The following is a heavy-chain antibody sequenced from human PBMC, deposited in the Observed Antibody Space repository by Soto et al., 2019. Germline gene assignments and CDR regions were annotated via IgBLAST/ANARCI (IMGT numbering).Heavy chain of an antibody. CDR2: IYYSGST. Sequence: PSETLSLTCTVSGGSISSYYWSWIRQPPGKGLEWIGYIYYSGSTNYNPSLKSRVTISVDTSKNQFSLKLSSVTAADTAVYYCAATFSMYYGMDVWGQGTTVTVSS. J-gene: IGHJ6*02. V-gene: IGHV4-59*01. CDR1: GGSISSYY. CDR3: AATFSMYYGMDV.